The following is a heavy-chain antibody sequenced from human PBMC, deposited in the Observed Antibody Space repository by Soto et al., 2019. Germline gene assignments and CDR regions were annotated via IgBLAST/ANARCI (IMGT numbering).Heavy chain of an antibody. D-gene: IGHD3-9*01. J-gene: IGHJ4*02. CDR1: GFTFSSYA. Sequence: EVQLLESGGGLVQPGGSLRLSCVASGFTFSSYAMSWVRQAPGRGLECVSSIDGSGAGTYYSDSVRGRFTISRDNSKAMLDLQMDSIGADDTAVYYCAKGDILTGSRQGWDYWGQGTLVTVSS. CDR3: AKGDILTGSRQGWDY. CDR2: IDGSGAGT. V-gene: IGHV3-23*01.